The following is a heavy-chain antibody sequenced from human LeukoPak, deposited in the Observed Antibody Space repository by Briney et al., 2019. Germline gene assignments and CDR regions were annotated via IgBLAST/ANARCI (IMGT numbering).Heavy chain of an antibody. CDR2: IWYDGSNK. Sequence: GGSLRLSCAASGFTFSSYAMSWVRQAPGKGLEWVAVIWYDGSNKYYADSVKGRFTISRDNSKNTLYLQMNSLRAEDTAVYYCARDREWELPDYWGQGTLVTVSS. V-gene: IGHV3-33*08. D-gene: IGHD1-26*01. CDR1: GFTFSSYA. CDR3: ARDREWELPDY. J-gene: IGHJ4*02.